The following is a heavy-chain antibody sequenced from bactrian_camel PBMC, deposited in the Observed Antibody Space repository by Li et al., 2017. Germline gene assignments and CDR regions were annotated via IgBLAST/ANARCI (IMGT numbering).Heavy chain of an antibody. J-gene: IGHJ4*01. CDR2: IDSSGRT. CDR3: VKPNPDARGGFDH. CDR1: GINDQTYC. V-gene: IGHV3S53*01. Sequence: HVQLVESGGGSVQAGGSLRLTCEGPGINDQTYCVGWFRQAPGKEREGVATIDSSGRTTYAASVEGRFAISQDNAKNTLYLLMNSLKPEDTAVYYCVKPNPDARGGFDHWGQGTQVTVS. D-gene: IGHD1*01.